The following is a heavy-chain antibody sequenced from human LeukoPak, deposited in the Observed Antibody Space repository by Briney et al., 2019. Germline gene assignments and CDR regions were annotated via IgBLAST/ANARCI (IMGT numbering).Heavy chain of an antibody. CDR2: INPSGGST. CDR3: ARDHPQLLFDI. Sequence: ASVKVSCKASGYTFTSYGISWVRQAPGQGLEWMGIINPSGGSTSYAQKFQGRVTMTRDTSTSTVYMELSSLRSEDTAVYYCARDHPQLLFDIWGQGTMVTVSS. J-gene: IGHJ3*02. V-gene: IGHV1-46*01. CDR1: GYTFTSYG. D-gene: IGHD3-10*01.